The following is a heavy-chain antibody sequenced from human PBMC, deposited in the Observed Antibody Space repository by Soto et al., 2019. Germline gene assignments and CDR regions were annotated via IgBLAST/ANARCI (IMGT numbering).Heavy chain of an antibody. CDR2: INHSGST. V-gene: IGHV4-34*01. D-gene: IGHD6-13*01. CDR1: GGSFSGYY. J-gene: IGHJ4*02. Sequence: PSETLSLTCAVYGGSFSGYYWSWIRQPPGKGLEWIGEINHSGSTNYNPSLKSRVTISVDTSKNQFSLKLSSVTAADTAVYYCARCIAAAGPIDYWGQGTLVTVSS. CDR3: ARCIAAAGPIDY.